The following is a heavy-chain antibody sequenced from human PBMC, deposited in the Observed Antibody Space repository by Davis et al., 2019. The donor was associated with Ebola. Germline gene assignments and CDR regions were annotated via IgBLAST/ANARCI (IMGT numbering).Heavy chain of an antibody. CDR3: AKGSLYGSRSITAGMDV. Sequence: PGGSLRLSCAASGFTFSSYAMSWVRQAPGKGLEWVSAISGSGGSTYYADSVKGRFTISRDNAKNTLYLQMNSLRAEDSAVYYCAKGSLYGSRSITAGMDVWGQGTTVTVSS. V-gene: IGHV3-23*01. D-gene: IGHD4-17*01. CDR1: GFTFSSYA. CDR2: ISGSGGST. J-gene: IGHJ6*02.